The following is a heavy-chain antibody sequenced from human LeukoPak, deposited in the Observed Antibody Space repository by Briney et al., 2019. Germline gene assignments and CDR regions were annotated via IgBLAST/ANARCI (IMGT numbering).Heavy chain of an antibody. CDR3: ARTPPGIAVAGSFYYYYYGMDV. CDR1: GFTFSDYY. J-gene: IGHJ6*02. Sequence: GGSLRLSCAASGFTFSDYYMSWIRQAPGKGLEWVSYISSSGSTIYYADSVKGRFTISRDNAKNSLYLQMNSLRAEDTAVYYCARTPPGIAVAGSFYYYYYGMDVWGQGTTVTVSS. D-gene: IGHD6-19*01. V-gene: IGHV3-11*01. CDR2: ISSSGSTI.